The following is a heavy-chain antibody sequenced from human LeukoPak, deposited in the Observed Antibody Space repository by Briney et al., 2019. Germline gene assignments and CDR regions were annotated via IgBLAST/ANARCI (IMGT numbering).Heavy chain of an antibody. J-gene: IGHJ4*02. CDR3: ARDKETSGWLN. CDR1: GFTFDDYA. V-gene: IGHV3-43*02. D-gene: IGHD6-19*01. Sequence: PGGSLRLSCAASGFTFDDYAMHWVRQAPGKGLEWVSFITGDGGGTYYADSVKGRFTISRDNSQHSLYLLMNSLRTEDTAFYYCARDKETSGWLNWGQGTLVTVSS. CDR2: ITGDGGGT.